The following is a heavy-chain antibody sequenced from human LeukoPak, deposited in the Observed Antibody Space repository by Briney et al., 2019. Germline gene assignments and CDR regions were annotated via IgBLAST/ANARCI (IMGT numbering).Heavy chain of an antibody. CDR1: GFILSSYA. CDR2: ISDSCCST. D-gene: IGHD2-15*01. Sequence: GGPLRLSCAASGFILSSYAMTGLRQAPGKGLNWFANISDSCCSTFRADSVKGRYTISRGNSKHPLYLLVDSLRAEDTDIYYCAKDVSPLGWYLDSWGQGVPVTVYS. J-gene: IGHJ4*02. CDR3: AKDVSPLGWYLDS. V-gene: IGHV3-23*01.